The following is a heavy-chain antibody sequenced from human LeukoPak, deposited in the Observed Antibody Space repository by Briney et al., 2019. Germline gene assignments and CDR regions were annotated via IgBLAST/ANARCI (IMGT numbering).Heavy chain of an antibody. CDR3: ARGDNWNYYY. D-gene: IGHD1-7*01. Sequence: GGSLRLSCAASGFTFSSCAMSRVRQAPGKGLEWVSSISSSSSYIYYADSVKGRFTISRDNAKNSLYLQMNSLRAEDTAVYYCARGDNWNYYYWGQGTLVTVSS. V-gene: IGHV3-21*01. CDR1: GFTFSSCA. CDR2: ISSSSSYI. J-gene: IGHJ4*02.